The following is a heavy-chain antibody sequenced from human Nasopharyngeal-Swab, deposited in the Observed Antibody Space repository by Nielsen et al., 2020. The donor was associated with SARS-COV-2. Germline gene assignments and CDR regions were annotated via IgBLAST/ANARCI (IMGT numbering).Heavy chain of an antibody. CDR3: ARGITTLYYYYYMDV. V-gene: IGHV4-59*08. CDR2: IYYSGST. Sequence: PGKGLEWIGYIYYSGSTNYNPSLKSRVTISVDTSKNQFSLKLSSVTAADTAVYYCARGITTLYYYYYMDVWGKGTTVTVSS. J-gene: IGHJ6*03. D-gene: IGHD3-10*01.